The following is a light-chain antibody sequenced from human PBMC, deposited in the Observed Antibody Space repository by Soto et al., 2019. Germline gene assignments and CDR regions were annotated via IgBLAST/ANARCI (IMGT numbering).Light chain of an antibody. J-gene: IGKJ1*01. CDR2: DAS. CDR3: QHYNSYSEA. CDR1: QSISSW. Sequence: DIQMTQSPSTLSSSLGDRVTITCRASQSISSWLAWYQQKPGKASKLLIYDASSLESGVPSRFSGSGSGTEFTLTISSLQPDDFATYYCQHYNSYSEAFGQGTKVDI. V-gene: IGKV1-5*01.